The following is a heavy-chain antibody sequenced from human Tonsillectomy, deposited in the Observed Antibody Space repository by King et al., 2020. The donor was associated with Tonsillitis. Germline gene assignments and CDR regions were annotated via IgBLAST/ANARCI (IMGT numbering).Heavy chain of an antibody. V-gene: IGHV3-23*04. J-gene: IGHJ4*02. Sequence: VQLVESGGGLVQSGGSLRLSCAASGFPFSTYAMSWVRQAPGKGLEWVSVISGSGGGTYYADSGKGRFTISRDNSKNTLYLQMTSLRAEDTAVYYCARRVTALDYWGQGTLVTVSS. D-gene: IGHD2-21*02. CDR2: ISGSGGGT. CDR3: ARRVTALDY. CDR1: GFPFSTYA.